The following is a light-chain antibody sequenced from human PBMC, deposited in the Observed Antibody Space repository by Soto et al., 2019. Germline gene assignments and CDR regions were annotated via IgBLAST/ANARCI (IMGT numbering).Light chain of an antibody. CDR2: AAS. CDR3: HQTYTTLWT. J-gene: IGKJ1*01. Sequence: DIQMTQSPSSLSASVGDRVTITCRASQSISTYLNWYQQKPGRAPNLLIYAASSLQSGVPSRFSGSGSGTDFTLTISCLQPEDFATYYCHQTYTTLWTFGQGTKVEIK. V-gene: IGKV1-39*01. CDR1: QSISTY.